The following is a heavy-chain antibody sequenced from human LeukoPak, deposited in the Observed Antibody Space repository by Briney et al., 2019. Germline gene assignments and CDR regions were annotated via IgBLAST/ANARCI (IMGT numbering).Heavy chain of an antibody. J-gene: IGHJ4*02. CDR3: AKDLRGSYGEFDY. D-gene: IGHD1-26*01. CDR2: ISGSGGST. Sequence: PGGSLRLSCAASGFTFSSHAMSWVRQAPGKGLEWVSAISGSGGSTYYADSVKGRFTISRDNSKNTLYLQMNSLRAGDTAVYYCAKDLRGSYGEFDYWGQGTLVTVSS. V-gene: IGHV3-23*01. CDR1: GFTFSSHA.